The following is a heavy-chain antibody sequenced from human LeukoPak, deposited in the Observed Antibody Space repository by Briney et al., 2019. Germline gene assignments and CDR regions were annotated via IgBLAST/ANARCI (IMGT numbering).Heavy chain of an antibody. CDR1: GGSISSSSYY. CDR2: IYYSGST. V-gene: IGHV4-39*07. J-gene: IGHJ4*02. D-gene: IGHD6-13*01. CDR3: ARGQGSSSRHIDY. Sequence: SETLSLTCTVSGGSISSSSYYWGWIRQPPGKGLEWIGSIYYSGSTYYNPSLKSRVTILVDTSKNQFSLKLSSVTAADTAVYYCARGQGSSSRHIDYWGQGTLVTVSS.